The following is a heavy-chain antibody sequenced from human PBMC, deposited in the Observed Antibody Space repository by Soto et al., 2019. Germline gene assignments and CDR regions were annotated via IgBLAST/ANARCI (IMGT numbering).Heavy chain of an antibody. CDR2: IWYDGSNK. CDR3: ARTRGSYYYTFFDY. J-gene: IGHJ4*02. D-gene: IGHD1-26*01. Sequence: GGSLRLSCAASGFTFSTFAMHWVRQAPGKGLDWVAVIWYDGSNKYYAGSVKGRFTISRDNSKKTLYLQMNSLRADDTAVYYCARTRGSYYYTFFDYWGQGTLVTVSS. CDR1: GFTFSTFA. V-gene: IGHV3-33*08.